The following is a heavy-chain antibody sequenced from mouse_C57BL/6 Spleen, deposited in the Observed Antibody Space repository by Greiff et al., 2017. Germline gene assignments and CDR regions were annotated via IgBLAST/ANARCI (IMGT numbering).Heavy chain of an antibody. CDR1: GYAFSSSW. J-gene: IGHJ2*01. CDR2: IYPGDGNT. CDR3: VKVLYD. V-gene: IGHV1-82*01. Sequence: VQLQQSGAGLVQPGASVKISCKASGYAFSSSWMNWVQQRPGKGLEWIGRIYPGDGNTNYNGEFKGNAKQSADISYSTAYMQLSSLTAKDSAVYLCVKVLYDWGQGTTLTVSS. D-gene: IGHD2-12*01.